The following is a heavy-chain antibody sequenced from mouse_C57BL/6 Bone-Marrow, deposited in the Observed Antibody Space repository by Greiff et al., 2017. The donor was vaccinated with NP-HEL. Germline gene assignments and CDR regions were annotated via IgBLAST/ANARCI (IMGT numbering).Heavy chain of an antibody. CDR2: IYPGDGDT. CDR1: GYAFSSSW. Sequence: QVQLQQSGPELVKPGASVKISCKASGYAFSSSWMNWVKQRPGKGLEWIGRIYPGDGDTNYNGKFKGKATLTADKSSSTAYMQLSSLTSEDSAVYYCARYEVYYGSRGGYWGQGTTLTVSS. CDR3: ARYEVYYGSRGGY. J-gene: IGHJ2*01. D-gene: IGHD1-1*01. V-gene: IGHV1-82*01.